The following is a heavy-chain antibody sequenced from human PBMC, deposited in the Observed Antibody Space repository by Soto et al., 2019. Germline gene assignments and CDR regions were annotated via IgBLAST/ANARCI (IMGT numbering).Heavy chain of an antibody. J-gene: IGHJ5*02. V-gene: IGHV4-31*03. Sequence: SETLSLTCTVSGGSISSGGYYWSWIRQHPGKGLEWIGYIYYSGSTYYNPSLKSRVTISVDTSKNQFSLKLSSVTAADTAVYYCAREDDSSGANWFDPWGQGTLGT. CDR1: GGSISSGGYY. D-gene: IGHD3-22*01. CDR3: AREDDSSGANWFDP. CDR2: IYYSGST.